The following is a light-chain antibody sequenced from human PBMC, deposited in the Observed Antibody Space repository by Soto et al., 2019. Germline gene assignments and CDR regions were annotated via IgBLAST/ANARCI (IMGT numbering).Light chain of an antibody. J-gene: IGKJ4*01. CDR1: QTIGSN. CDR2: GAS. CDR3: QQYNNWPPLT. Sequence: EIVMTQSPATLSVSPGERATLSCRASQTIGSNLAWYQQKPGQAPRLLIYGASTRATGIPARVSGSGSGTEFTLTISSLQSEDFAGYYCQQYNNWPPLTFGGGTQVEIK. V-gene: IGKV3-15*01.